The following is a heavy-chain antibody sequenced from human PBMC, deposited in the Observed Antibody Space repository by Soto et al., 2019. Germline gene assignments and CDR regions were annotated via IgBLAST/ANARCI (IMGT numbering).Heavy chain of an antibody. J-gene: IGHJ3*02. CDR3: ARDCSSTSCYGVVYAFDI. CDR1: GFTFSSYS. CDR2: ISSSSSYI. D-gene: IGHD2-2*01. Sequence: VQLVESGGGLVKPGGSLRLSCAASGFTFSSYSMNWVRQAPGKGLEWVSSISSSSSYIYYADSVKGRFTISRDNAKNSLYLQMNSLRAEDTAVYYCARDCSSTSCYGVVYAFDIWGQGTMVTVSS. V-gene: IGHV3-21*01.